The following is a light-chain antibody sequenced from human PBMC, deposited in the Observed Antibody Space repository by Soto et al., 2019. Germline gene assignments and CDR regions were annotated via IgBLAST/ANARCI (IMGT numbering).Light chain of an antibody. V-gene: IGLV2-11*01. Sequence: QSALTQPRSVSGSPGQSVTISCTGTSSDVGSYNYVSWYQQQPGKAPKLMIYDVSKRPSGVPDRFSGSKSGNTASLIISGLQAEDEADYYCCSYAGSYTLVFGGGTKLTVL. J-gene: IGLJ2*01. CDR2: DVS. CDR1: SSDVGSYNY. CDR3: CSYAGSYTLV.